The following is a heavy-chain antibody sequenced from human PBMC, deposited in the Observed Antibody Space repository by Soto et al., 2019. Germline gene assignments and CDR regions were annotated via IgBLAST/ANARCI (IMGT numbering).Heavy chain of an antibody. CDR3: AREGVGHYYGSGSYLYYFDY. CDR1: GYTFTSYG. V-gene: IGHV1-18*01. D-gene: IGHD3-10*01. Sequence: QVQLVQSGAEVKKPGASVKVSCKASGYTFTSYGISWVRQAPGQGLEWMGWISAYNGNTNYAQKLQGRVTMTTDTSTSTAYMELRSLRSDDTAVYYCAREGVGHYYGSGSYLYYFDYWGQGTLVTVSS. CDR2: ISAYNGNT. J-gene: IGHJ4*02.